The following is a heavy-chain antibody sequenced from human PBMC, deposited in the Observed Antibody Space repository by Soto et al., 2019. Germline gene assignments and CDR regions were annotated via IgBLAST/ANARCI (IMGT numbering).Heavy chain of an antibody. D-gene: IGHD3-3*01. J-gene: IGHJ6*02. CDR2: INPNSGGT. V-gene: IGHV1-2*02. Sequence: ASVKVSCKASGYTFTGYYMHWVRQAPGQGLEWMGWINPNSGGTNYAQKFQGRVTMTRDTSISTEYMELSRMRSDDTAVYYCERDLNINYDFRSGYSPDPGMDVWGQGTTVTVSS. CDR3: ERDLNINYDFRSGYSPDPGMDV. CDR1: GYTFTGYY.